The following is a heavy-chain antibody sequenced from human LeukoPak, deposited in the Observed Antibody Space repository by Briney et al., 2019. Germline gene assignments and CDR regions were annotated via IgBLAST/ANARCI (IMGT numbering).Heavy chain of an antibody. Sequence: PGRSLRLSCAASGFTFSSYSMNWVRQAPGKGLEWVSYISSSSSTIYYADSVKGRFTISRDNAKNSLYLQMNSLRAEDTAVYYCASLSLRWSDYWGQGTLVTVSS. D-gene: IGHD4-23*01. CDR2: ISSSSSTI. CDR1: GFTFSSYS. V-gene: IGHV3-48*04. J-gene: IGHJ4*02. CDR3: ASLSLRWSDY.